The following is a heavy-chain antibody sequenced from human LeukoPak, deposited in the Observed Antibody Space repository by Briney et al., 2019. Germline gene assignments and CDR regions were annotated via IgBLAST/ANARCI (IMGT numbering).Heavy chain of an antibody. Sequence: GGSLRLSCAASGFTFSDYYMSWIRQAPGKGLEWVSYISSSGSTIYYADSVEGRFTISRDNAKNSLYLQMNSLRAEDTAVYYCARAGGDYDSSGYYGGGHFDYWGQGTLVTVSS. CDR1: GFTFSDYY. V-gene: IGHV3-11*01. CDR3: ARAGGDYDSSGYYGGGHFDY. D-gene: IGHD3-22*01. CDR2: ISSSGSTI. J-gene: IGHJ4*02.